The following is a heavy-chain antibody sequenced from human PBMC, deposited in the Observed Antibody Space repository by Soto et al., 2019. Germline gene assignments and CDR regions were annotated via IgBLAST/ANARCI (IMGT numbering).Heavy chain of an antibody. J-gene: IGHJ4*02. Sequence: EVQLVESGGGLIQPGGSLRLSCAVSGFTVSNNYMSWVRQAPGKGLEGVSVIYSGGYTAYGDSVKGRFTISRDNSKNTPSPKTKSLRAGHTAVFFCGTPPGGGGYWGQGTLVTVSS. CDR3: GTPPGGGGY. D-gene: IGHD3-10*01. V-gene: IGHV3-53*01. CDR2: IYSGGYT. CDR1: GFTVSNNY.